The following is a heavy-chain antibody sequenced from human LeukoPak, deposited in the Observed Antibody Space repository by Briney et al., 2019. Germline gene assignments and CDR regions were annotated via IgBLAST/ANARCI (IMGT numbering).Heavy chain of an antibody. D-gene: IGHD3-3*01. V-gene: IGHV3-48*04. J-gene: IGHJ3*02. CDR2: ISSSGSTI. CDR3: ARSESIWSGYLAAFDI. Sequence: PGGSLRLSCAASGFTFSSYGMHWVRQAPGKGLEWVSYISSSGSTIYYADSVKGRFTISRDNAKNSLYLQMNSLRAEDTAVYYCARSESIWSGYLAAFDIWGQGTMVTVSS. CDR1: GFTFSSYG.